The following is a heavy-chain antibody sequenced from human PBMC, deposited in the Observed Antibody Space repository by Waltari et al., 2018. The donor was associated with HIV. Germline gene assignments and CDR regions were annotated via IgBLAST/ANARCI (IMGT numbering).Heavy chain of an antibody. CDR3: VANPDEGRFDP. CDR2: IHVGNGDT. Sequence: QVQLVPSGAEVKKPGASVKVSCEASGYTFPNYAIHWVRQAPGQSLEWMGWIHVGNGDTKYSQKFQGRVTITRDTSASTAYMDLSSLRSEDTALYYCVANPDEGRFDPWGRGTLVTVSS. J-gene: IGHJ5*02. V-gene: IGHV1-3*01. CDR1: GYTFPNYA.